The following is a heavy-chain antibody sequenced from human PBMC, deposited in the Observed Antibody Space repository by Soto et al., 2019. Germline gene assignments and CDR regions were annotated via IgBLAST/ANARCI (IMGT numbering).Heavy chain of an antibody. Sequence: GGSLRLSCAASGFTLSSYSMNWVRQTPGKGLEYVSSISRSTDYIKYADSVKGRFTISRDNAENSLYLQMNSLRADDTAVYYCAGGGFRLSDYYFGMDVWGQGTTVTVSS. CDR3: AGGGFRLSDYYFGMDV. J-gene: IGHJ6*02. V-gene: IGHV3-21*01. CDR1: GFTLSSYS. CDR2: ISRSTDYI.